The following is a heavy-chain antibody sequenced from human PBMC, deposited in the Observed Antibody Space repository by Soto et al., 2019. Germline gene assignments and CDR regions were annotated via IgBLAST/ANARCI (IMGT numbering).Heavy chain of an antibody. V-gene: IGHV3-30-3*01. CDR3: ARDYKTSSSGYYYYGMDV. D-gene: IGHD6-6*01. CDR1: GFTFRSYA. CDR2: VSHDGNNK. Sequence: SCKASGFTFRSYAMHWVRQTPGKGLEWVATVSHDGNNKYYADSVKGRFTISRDNSRNTVFLQMNSLRTEDTALYYCARDYKTSSSGYYYYGMDVWGQGTTVTVSS. J-gene: IGHJ6*02.